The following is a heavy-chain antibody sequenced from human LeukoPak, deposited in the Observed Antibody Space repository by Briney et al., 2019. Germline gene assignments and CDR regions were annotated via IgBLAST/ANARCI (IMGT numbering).Heavy chain of an antibody. CDR1: GGSFSGYY. CDR2: INHSGST. D-gene: IGHD2-21*02. CDR3: VVTAIQYDAFDI. V-gene: IGHV4-34*03. Sequence: PSETLSLTCAVYGGSFSGYYWSWIRQPPGKGLEWIGEINHSGSTNYNPSLKSRVTISVDTSKNQFSLKLSSVTAADTAVYYCVVTAIQYDAFDIWGQGTMVTVSS. J-gene: IGHJ3*02.